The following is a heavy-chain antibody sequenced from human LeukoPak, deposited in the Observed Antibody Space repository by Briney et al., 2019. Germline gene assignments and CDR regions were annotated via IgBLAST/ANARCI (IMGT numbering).Heavy chain of an antibody. CDR3: ARDVDPGNHYYYYGMDV. CDR1: GFTFSSYG. D-gene: IGHD2-21*01. Sequence: GRSLRLSCAASGFTFSSYGMHWVRQAPGKGLEWVAVIWYDGSNKYYADSVKGRFTISRDNSKNTLYLQINSLRAEDTAVYYCARDVDPGNHYYYYGMDVWGQGTTVTVSS. CDR2: IWYDGSNK. J-gene: IGHJ6*02. V-gene: IGHV3-33*01.